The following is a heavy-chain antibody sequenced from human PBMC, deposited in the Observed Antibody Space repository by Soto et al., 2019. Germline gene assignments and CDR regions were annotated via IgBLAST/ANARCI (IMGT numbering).Heavy chain of an antibody. V-gene: IGHV4-39*01. CDR1: GGSISSSSYY. CDR2: IYYSGST. CDR3: ARHLGSSLRYFDWLMEGAFTSFDY. Sequence: QLQLQESGPGLVKPSETLSLTCTVSGGSISSSSYYWGWIRQPPGKGLEWIGSIYYSGSTYYNPSLKSRVTISVDTSKNQFSLKLSSVTAADTAVYYCARHLGSSLRYFDWLMEGAFTSFDYWGQGTLVTVSS. D-gene: IGHD3-9*01. J-gene: IGHJ4*02.